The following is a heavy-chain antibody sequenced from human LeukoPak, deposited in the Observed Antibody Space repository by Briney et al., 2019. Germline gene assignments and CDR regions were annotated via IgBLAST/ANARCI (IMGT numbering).Heavy chain of an antibody. CDR2: IYHSGST. J-gene: IGHJ5*02. V-gene: IGHV4-59*12. CDR1: GGSISSYY. Sequence: PSETLSLTCTVSGGSISSYYWSWIRQPPGKGLERIGYIYHSGSTYYNPSLKSRVTISVDRSKNQFSLKLSSVTAADTAVYYCARGESYYDSSGLNWFDPWGQGTLVTVSS. D-gene: IGHD3-22*01. CDR3: ARGESYYDSSGLNWFDP.